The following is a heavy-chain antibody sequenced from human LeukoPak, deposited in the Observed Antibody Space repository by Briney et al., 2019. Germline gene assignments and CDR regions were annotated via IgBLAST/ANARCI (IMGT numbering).Heavy chain of an antibody. Sequence: GGSLRRSGAASGFTFSSYSMNWVSQAQGKGLVWVSSISSSSSYIYYADSVKGRFTISRDNAKNSLYLQMNSLRAEDTAVYYCARAPSIITTWGQGTLVTVSS. V-gene: IGHV3-21*01. CDR2: ISSSSSYI. CDR1: GFTFSSYS. J-gene: IGHJ4*02. CDR3: ARAPSIITT. D-gene: IGHD3-22*01.